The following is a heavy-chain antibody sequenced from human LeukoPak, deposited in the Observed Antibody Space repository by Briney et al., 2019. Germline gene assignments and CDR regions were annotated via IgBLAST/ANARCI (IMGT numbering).Heavy chain of an antibody. V-gene: IGHV4-59*08. CDR2: IYYSGST. CDR3: ARHLMVRGVAHYYFDY. Sequence: PSETLSLTCTVSGGSISSYYWSWIRQPPGKGLEWIGYIYYSGSTNYNPSLKSRVTISVDTSKNQFSLKLSSVTAAGTAVYYCARHLMVRGVAHYYFDYWGQGTLVTVSS. J-gene: IGHJ4*02. CDR1: GGSISSYY. D-gene: IGHD3-10*01.